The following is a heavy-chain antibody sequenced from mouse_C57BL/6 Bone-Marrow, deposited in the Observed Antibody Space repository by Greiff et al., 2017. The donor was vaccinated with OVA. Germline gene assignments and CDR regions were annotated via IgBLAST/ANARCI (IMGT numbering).Heavy chain of an antibody. CDR2: IYPRSGNT. Sequence: VQLQQSGAELARPGASVKLSCKASGYTFTSYGISWVKQRTGQGLEWIGEIYPRSGNTYYNEKFKGKATLTADKSSSTAYMELRSLTSEDSAVYFCAREDIWRAWFAYWGQGTLVTVSA. J-gene: IGHJ3*01. D-gene: IGHD3-2*01. CDR3: AREDIWRAWFAY. CDR1: GYTFTSYG. V-gene: IGHV1-81*01.